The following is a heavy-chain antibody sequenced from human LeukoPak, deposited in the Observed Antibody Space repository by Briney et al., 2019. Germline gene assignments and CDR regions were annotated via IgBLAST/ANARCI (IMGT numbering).Heavy chain of an antibody. Sequence: SETLSLTCTVSGDFISGSYWSWIRQPAGKGLEWIGRIYTTGTANYNPSLTSRVTMSVDTSKKQLSLKLNSVTAADTAVYYCATVGGEGGFLHYWGQGILVAVSS. CDR1: GDFISGSY. V-gene: IGHV4-4*07. D-gene: IGHD7-27*01. J-gene: IGHJ4*02. CDR3: ATVGGEGGFLHY. CDR2: IYTTGTA.